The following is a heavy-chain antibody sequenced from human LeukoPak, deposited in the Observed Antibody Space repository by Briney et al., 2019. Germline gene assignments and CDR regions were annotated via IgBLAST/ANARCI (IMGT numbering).Heavy chain of an antibody. Sequence: SETLSLTCAVYGGSFSGYYWSWIRQPPGKGLEWIGEINHSGSTNYNPSLKSRVTISVDTSKNQFSLKLSSVTAAATAVYYCARGGPYNWNYFDYWGEGTLVTVSS. CDR2: INHSGST. J-gene: IGHJ4*02. D-gene: IGHD1-20*01. CDR3: ARGGPYNWNYFDY. CDR1: GGSFSGYY. V-gene: IGHV4-34*01.